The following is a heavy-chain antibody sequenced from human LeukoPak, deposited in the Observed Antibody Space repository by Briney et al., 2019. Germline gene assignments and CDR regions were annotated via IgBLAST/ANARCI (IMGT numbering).Heavy chain of an antibody. CDR3: ARIGNYDTSGYPLDY. CDR1: GFSLSATGVG. J-gene: IGHJ4*02. CDR2: IDWDDDK. D-gene: IGHD3-22*01. V-gene: IGHV2-70*04. Sequence: SGPALVKPTQTLTLTCTFSGFSLSATGVGVSWIRQSPGKALEWLARIDWDDDKFYSTSLKTRLTISKDTSKNQVVLTMTNVNPVDTATYYCARIGNYDTSGYPLDYWGQGTLVTVSS.